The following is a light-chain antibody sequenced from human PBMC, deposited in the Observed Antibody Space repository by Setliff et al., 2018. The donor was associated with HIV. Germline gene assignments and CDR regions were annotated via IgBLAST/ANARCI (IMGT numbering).Light chain of an antibody. CDR2: DVS. CDR3: SSYAGSSTYV. V-gene: IGLV2-14*03. Sequence: QSVLTQPASVSGSPGQSITISCTGTSSDVGGYNYVSWYQQHPGKAPKLMIYDVSNRPSGVSYRFSGSKSGNTASLTISGLQAEDEADYYRSSYAGSSTYVFGTGTKVTVL. CDR1: SSDVGGYNY. J-gene: IGLJ1*01.